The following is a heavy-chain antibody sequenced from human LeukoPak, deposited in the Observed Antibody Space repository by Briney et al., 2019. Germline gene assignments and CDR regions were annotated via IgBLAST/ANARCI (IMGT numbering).Heavy chain of an antibody. CDR3: ARGGHLWLGGFYFDY. V-gene: IGHV4-30-2*01. J-gene: IGHJ4*02. CDR2: IYHSGST. CDR1: GGSISSGGYY. D-gene: IGHD3-10*01. Sequence: SQTLSLTCTVSGGSISSGGYYWSWIRQPPGKGLEWIGYIYHSGSTYYNPSLKSRVTISVDRSKNQFSLKLSSVTVADTAVYFCARGGHLWLGGFYFDYWGQGALVTVSS.